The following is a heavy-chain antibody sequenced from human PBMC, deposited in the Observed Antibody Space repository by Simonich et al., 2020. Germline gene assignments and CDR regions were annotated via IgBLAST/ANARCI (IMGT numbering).Heavy chain of an antibody. CDR3: ARNRLDY. CDR2: IHSDESST. J-gene: IGHJ4*02. V-gene: IGHV3-74*01. CDR1: GFTFSSFW. Sequence: EVQLVEFGGGLVQPGGSLRLSCAASGFTFSSFWMHWVRQAHGKGLLWVVRIHSDESSTSYADSVKGRFTISSDNAKNTLYLQMNSLRAEDTAVYYCARNRLDYWGQGTLVTVSS.